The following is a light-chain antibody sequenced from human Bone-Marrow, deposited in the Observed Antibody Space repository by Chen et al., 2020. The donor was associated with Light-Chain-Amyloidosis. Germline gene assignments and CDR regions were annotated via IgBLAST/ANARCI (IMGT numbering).Light chain of an antibody. V-gene: IGLV2-14*01. J-gene: IGLJ1*01. Sequence: QSALTQSASVSGSPGQSITISCTGTSSDLGGDNHVSWYQQHPDKAPKLMIYEVTNRPSWVPDRFSGSKSDNTASLTISGLQTEDEADYFCSSYTITNTLVFGSGTRVTVL. CDR1: SSDLGGDNH. CDR3: SSYTITNTLV. CDR2: EVT.